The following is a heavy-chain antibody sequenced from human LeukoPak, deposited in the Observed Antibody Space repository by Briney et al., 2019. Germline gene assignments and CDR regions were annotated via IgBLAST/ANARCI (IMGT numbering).Heavy chain of an antibody. J-gene: IGHJ4*02. Sequence: SETLSLTCTVSGGSISSYYWSWIRQHPGKGLEWIGYIYYSGSTYYNPSLKSRVTISVDTSKNQFSLKLSSVTAADTAVYYCAGRRGTANFDYWGQGTLVTVSS. CDR2: IYYSGST. CDR3: AGRRGTANFDY. CDR1: GGSISSYY. D-gene: IGHD1-1*01. V-gene: IGHV4-59*06.